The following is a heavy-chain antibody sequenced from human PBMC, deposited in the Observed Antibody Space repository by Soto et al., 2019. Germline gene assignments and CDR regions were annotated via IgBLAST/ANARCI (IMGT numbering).Heavy chain of an antibody. Sequence: QVQLVQSGAEVKKPGSSVSVSCKSSRGTFTTDAINWVRQAPGQGLERMGVIIPVFGPPIYAQKFQGRVSITADESTSTANLELSNLRSEDTAVYYCARGGHNSGWYRTFDSWGQGTLVTVSS. V-gene: IGHV1-69*01. D-gene: IGHD6-13*01. J-gene: IGHJ4*02. CDR2: IIPVFGPP. CDR1: RGTFTTDA. CDR3: ARGGHNSGWYRTFDS.